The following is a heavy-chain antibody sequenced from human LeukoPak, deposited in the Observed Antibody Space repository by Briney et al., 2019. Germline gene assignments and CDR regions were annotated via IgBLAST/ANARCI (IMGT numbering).Heavy chain of an antibody. J-gene: IGHJ5*02. Sequence: GGSLRLSCVGSGFTYTDYWMHWFRQAPGKGPVWVSRINPDGTIIDYADSVKGRFSISRDNAKNLLYLQMNGLRADDTAVCCCAKDLSWNTADRWGQGILVTVSS. D-gene: IGHD5-18*01. CDR2: INPDGTII. CDR1: GFTYTDYW. V-gene: IGHV3-74*01. CDR3: AKDLSWNTADR.